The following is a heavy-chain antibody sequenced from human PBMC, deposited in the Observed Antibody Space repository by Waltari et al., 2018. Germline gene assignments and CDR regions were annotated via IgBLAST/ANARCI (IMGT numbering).Heavy chain of an antibody. D-gene: IGHD6-6*01. J-gene: IGHJ4*02. V-gene: IGHV4-34*01. CDR3: ARATRIAARGSPSYYFDY. CDR1: GGSFSGYY. CDR2: INHSGST. Sequence: QVQLQQWGAGLLKPSETLSLTCAVYGGSFSGYYWSWIRQPPGKGLEWIGEINHSGSTNYNPALKSRVTIAVDTSKNQFSLKLSSVTAADTAVYYCARATRIAARGSPSYYFDYWGQGTLVTVSS.